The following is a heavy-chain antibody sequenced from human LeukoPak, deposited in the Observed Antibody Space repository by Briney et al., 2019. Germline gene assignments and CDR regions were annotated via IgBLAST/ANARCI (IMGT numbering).Heavy chain of an antibody. CDR3: ARVFDSGSQAYFYYMDV. Sequence: SETLSLTCTVSGGSISSYYWSWIRQPPGKGLEWIGYIYYSGSTNYNPSLKSRVTMSVDTSKNQFSLKVSSVTAADTAVYYCARVFDSGSQAYFYYMDVWGKGTTVTIFS. CDR1: GGSISSYY. CDR2: IYYSGST. D-gene: IGHD3-10*01. J-gene: IGHJ6*03. V-gene: IGHV4-59*01.